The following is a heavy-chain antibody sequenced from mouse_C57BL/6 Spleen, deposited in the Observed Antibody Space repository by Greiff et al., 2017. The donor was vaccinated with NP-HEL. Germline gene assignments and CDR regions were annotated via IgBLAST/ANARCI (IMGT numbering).Heavy chain of an antibody. D-gene: IGHD6-2*01. J-gene: IGHJ3*01. CDR3: ARWGSPFDY. V-gene: IGHV1-82*01. Sequence: VKLMESGPELVKPGASVKISCKASGYAFSSSWMNWVKQRPGKGLEWIGRIYPGDGDTNYNGKFKGKATLTADKSSSTAYMQLSSLTSEDAAVYFCARWGSPFDYWGQGTLVTVSA. CDR2: IYPGDGDT. CDR1: GYAFSSSW.